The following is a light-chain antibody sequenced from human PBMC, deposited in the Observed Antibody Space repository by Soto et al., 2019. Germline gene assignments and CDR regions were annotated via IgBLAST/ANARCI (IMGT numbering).Light chain of an antibody. CDR1: SSNIGAGYD. CDR2: GNS. V-gene: IGLV1-40*01. J-gene: IGLJ1*01. CDR3: QSYDSSLSVYV. Sequence: QAVVTQPPSVSGAPGQRVTISCTGSSSNIGAGYDVHSYQQLPGTAPKLLIYGNSNRPSGVPDRFSGSKSGTSASLAITGLQAEDDADYYCQSYDSSLSVYVFVTGTKLTVL.